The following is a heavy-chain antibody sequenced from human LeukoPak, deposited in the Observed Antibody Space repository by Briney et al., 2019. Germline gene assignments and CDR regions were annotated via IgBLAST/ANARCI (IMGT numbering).Heavy chain of an antibody. J-gene: IGHJ4*02. Sequence: ASVKVSCKASGYTFTSYAMHWVRQAPGQRLEWMGWINAGNGNTKYSQKFQGRVTITRDTSASTAYMELSSLRSEDTAVYYCARDRWLYYDFWSERQRDFGYWGQGTLVTVSS. CDR2: INAGNGNT. D-gene: IGHD3-3*01. CDR1: GYTFTSYA. V-gene: IGHV1-3*01. CDR3: ARDRWLYYDFWSERQRDFGY.